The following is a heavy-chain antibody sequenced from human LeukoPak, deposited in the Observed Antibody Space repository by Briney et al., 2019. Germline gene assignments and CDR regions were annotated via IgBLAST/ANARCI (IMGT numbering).Heavy chain of an antibody. CDR1: GTSISRHY. J-gene: IGHJ5*01. V-gene: IGHV4-4*09. Sequence: PSETLSLTCTVSGTSISRHYWSWHRQSTGLGLEWLGDISTTGSTTYNPSLEGRVTMSEDTSQNQLSPTLSSVTAADTALHFCARQDGLWVGDLGGSFDFWGQGIQVTVSS. D-gene: IGHD3-10*01. CDR3: ARQDGLWVGDLGGSFDF. CDR2: ISTTGST.